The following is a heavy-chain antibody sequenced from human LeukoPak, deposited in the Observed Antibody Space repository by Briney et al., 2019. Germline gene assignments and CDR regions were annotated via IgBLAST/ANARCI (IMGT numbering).Heavy chain of an antibody. D-gene: IGHD3-10*01. J-gene: IGHJ5*02. CDR3: ARERGSGSYHPFDP. V-gene: IGHV3-7*01. CDR2: IKQDGTEK. Sequence: GGSLRLSCVASGFTFSSYWMSWVRQAPGEGLEWVANIKQDGTEKNYVDSVKGRFTISRDNAKNSLYLQMNSLRAEDTAVYYCARERGSGSYHPFDPWGQGTLVTVSS. CDR1: GFTFSSYW.